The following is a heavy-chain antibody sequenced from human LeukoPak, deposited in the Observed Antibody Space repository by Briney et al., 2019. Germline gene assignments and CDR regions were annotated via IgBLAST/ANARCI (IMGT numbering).Heavy chain of an antibody. CDR3: ARNYYDSSGAIDY. Sequence: ASVKVSCTASGYSFTGYYLHWVRQAPGQGREWMGWINPNSGGTNYAQKLQGRVTMTRDTSISTAYIELSRLRSDDTAVYYCARNYYDSSGAIDYWGQGTLVTVSS. V-gene: IGHV1-2*02. CDR2: INPNSGGT. J-gene: IGHJ4*02. D-gene: IGHD3-22*01. CDR1: GYSFTGYY.